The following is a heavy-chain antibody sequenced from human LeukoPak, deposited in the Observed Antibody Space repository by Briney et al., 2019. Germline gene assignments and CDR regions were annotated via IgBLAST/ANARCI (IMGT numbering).Heavy chain of an antibody. CDR3: ATNPPDIVATTYYHYMGV. V-gene: IGHV4-34*01. Sequence: SETLSLTCAVYGGSFSGYYWSWIRQPPGKGLEWIGEINHSGSTNYNPSLKSRVTISVATSKNQFSLKLSSVTAADTAVYYCATNPPDIVATTYYHYMGVSGKGTTVTASS. CDR1: GGSFSGYY. CDR2: INHSGST. J-gene: IGHJ6*03. D-gene: IGHD5-12*01.